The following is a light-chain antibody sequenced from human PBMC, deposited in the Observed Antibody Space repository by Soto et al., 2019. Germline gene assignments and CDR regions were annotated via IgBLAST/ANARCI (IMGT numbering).Light chain of an antibody. CDR1: QSISNY. CDR2: AAS. Sequence: DIQMTQSPSSLSASVGHRVTITCRARQSISNYLNWYQQKPGQAPKLLMYAASSLQSGGPSRFGGSVSGTDFTLNISSLEPEDFSTYDCQRSYSTPRTFGQGTKVEIK. J-gene: IGKJ1*01. CDR3: QRSYSTPRT. V-gene: IGKV1-39*01.